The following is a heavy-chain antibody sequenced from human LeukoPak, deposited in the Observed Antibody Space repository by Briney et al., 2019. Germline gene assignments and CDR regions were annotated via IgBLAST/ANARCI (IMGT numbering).Heavy chain of an antibody. CDR2: INHSGSS. J-gene: IGHJ6*03. D-gene: IGHD3-3*01. CDR1: GGSFSGYY. V-gene: IGHV4-34*01. Sequence: SETLSLTCAVYGGSFSGYYWSWIRQPPGKGLEWIGEINHSGSSNYNPSLKSRVTISVDTSKNQFSLKLSSVTAADTAVYYCARGRITIFGVVIYYYYYMDVWGKGTTVTVSS. CDR3: ARGRITIFGVVIYYYYYMDV.